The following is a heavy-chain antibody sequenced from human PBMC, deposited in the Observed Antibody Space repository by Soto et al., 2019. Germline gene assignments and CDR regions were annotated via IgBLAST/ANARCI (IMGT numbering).Heavy chain of an antibody. Sequence: GGSLRLSCAASGFTFSSYAMSWVRQAPGKGLEWVSAISGSGGSTYYADSVKGRFTISRDNSKNTLYLQMNSLRDEDTAVYYCATIVGATASPDYWGQGTLVTVSS. CDR3: ATIVGATASPDY. CDR2: ISGSGGST. CDR1: GFTFSSYA. D-gene: IGHD1-26*01. V-gene: IGHV3-23*01. J-gene: IGHJ4*02.